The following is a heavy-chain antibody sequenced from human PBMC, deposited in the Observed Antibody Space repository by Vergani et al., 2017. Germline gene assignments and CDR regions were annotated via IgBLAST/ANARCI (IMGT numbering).Heavy chain of an antibody. D-gene: IGHD3-10*01. CDR2: IKQDGSEK. V-gene: IGHV3-7*03. CDR1: GFTFSSYW. J-gene: IGHJ4*02. Sequence: EVQLVESGGGLIQPGGSLRLSCAASGFTFSSYWMSWVRQAPGKGLEWVANIKQDGSEKYYVDSVKGRFTISRDNAKNSLYLQMNSLRAEDTAVYYCAKGTDVLLWFGDLDYFDYWGQGTLVTVSS. CDR3: AKGTDVLLWFGDLDYFDY.